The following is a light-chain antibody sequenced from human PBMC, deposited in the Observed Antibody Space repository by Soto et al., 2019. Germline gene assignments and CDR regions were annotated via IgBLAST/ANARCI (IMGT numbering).Light chain of an antibody. CDR2: GAS. Sequence: EIVFTQSPGTLSLSPGERATLSCRASQSVTSRNLAWYQQKPGQAPRLLIFGASIRDTGIPDRFSGSGSWTDFTLTIIRLESEDFVVYYCQQYGSSPGTFGQGTKVDIK. CDR1: QSVTSRN. J-gene: IGKJ1*01. V-gene: IGKV3-20*01. CDR3: QQYGSSPGT.